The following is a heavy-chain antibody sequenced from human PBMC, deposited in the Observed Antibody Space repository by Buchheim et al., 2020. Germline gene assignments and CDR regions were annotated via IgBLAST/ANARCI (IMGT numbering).Heavy chain of an antibody. CDR1: GFTFSSYG. CDR2: ISYDGSNK. D-gene: IGHD5-18*01. Sequence: QVQLVESGGGVVQPGRSLRLSCAASGFTFSSYGMHWVRQAPGKGLEWVAVISYDGSNKYYADSVKGRFTISRDNSTNTLYLQMNSLRAEDTAVYYCAKELTAMVSYYYYGMDVWGQGTT. V-gene: IGHV3-30*18. J-gene: IGHJ6*02. CDR3: AKELTAMVSYYYYGMDV.